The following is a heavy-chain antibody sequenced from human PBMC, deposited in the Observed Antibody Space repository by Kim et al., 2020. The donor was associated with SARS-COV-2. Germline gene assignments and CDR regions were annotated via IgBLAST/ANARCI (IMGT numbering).Heavy chain of an antibody. J-gene: IGHJ4*02. CDR3: TRAGYSGYDNIDY. D-gene: IGHD5-12*01. V-gene: IGHV3-49*02. Sequence: YAASVKGRFNISRDDSKSIAYLQMNSLKTEDTAVYYCTRAGYSGYDNIDYWGQGTLVTVSS.